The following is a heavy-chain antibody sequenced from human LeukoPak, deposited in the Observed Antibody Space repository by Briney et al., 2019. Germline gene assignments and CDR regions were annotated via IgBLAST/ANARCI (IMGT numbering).Heavy chain of an antibody. CDR3: AKDPVEYSGSYLYYFDY. CDR1: GFTFSSYA. J-gene: IGHJ4*02. CDR2: ISGSGGST. D-gene: IGHD1-26*01. Sequence: GGSLRLSWAASGFTFSSYAMSWVRQAPGKGLEWVSAISGSGGSTYYADSVKGRFTISRDNSKNTLYLQMNSLRAEDTAVYYCAKDPVEYSGSYLYYFDYWGQGTLVTVSS. V-gene: IGHV3-23*01.